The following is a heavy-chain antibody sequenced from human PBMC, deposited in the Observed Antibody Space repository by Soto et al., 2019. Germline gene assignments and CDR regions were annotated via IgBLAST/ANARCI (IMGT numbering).Heavy chain of an antibody. Sequence: QVQLVESGGGVVQPGRSLRLSCAASGFTFSYHALNWVRQAPGKGLEWVAVISYDGDNKYIAESVKGRFTISRDNSKNTLSLRMNSLRTEDTAMYFCARGTTTSAFSAMDVWGQGTTVTVSS. D-gene: IGHD1-1*01. V-gene: IGHV3-30-3*01. CDR1: GFTFSYHA. J-gene: IGHJ6*02. CDR3: ARGTTTSAFSAMDV. CDR2: ISYDGDNK.